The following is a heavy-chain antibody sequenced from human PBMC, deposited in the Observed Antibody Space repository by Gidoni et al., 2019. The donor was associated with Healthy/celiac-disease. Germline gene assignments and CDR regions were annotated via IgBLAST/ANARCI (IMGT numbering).Heavy chain of an antibody. CDR3: AKGRAWTYYYDSSGYFPH. D-gene: IGHD3-22*01. J-gene: IGHJ4*02. V-gene: IGHV3-23*01. CDR2: ISGSGGST. CDR1: GFTFSSYA. Sequence: EVQLLESGGGLVQPGGSLRLSCAASGFTFSSYAMRWVRQAPGKGLEWVSAISGSGGSTDYADYGKGRFTISRDNSKNTLYLQMNSLRAEDTAVYYCAKGRAWTYYYDSSGYFPHWGQGTLVTVSS.